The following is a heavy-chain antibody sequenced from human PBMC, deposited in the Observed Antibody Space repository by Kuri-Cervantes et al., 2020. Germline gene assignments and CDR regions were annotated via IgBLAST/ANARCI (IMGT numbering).Heavy chain of an antibody. CDR1: AFRFHDYG. CDR2: MQYDGRKR. V-gene: IGHV3-30*02. J-gene: IGHJ4*02. Sequence: GGSLRLSCEASAFRFHDYGMHWVRQAPGRGLEWVALMQYDGRKRYYADSVKGRFTISRDNSKITLYLQMNSLRAEDTAVYYCATSAEVGATERQSFDFWGQGTLVTVSS. CDR3: ATSAEVGATERQSFDF. D-gene: IGHD1-26*01.